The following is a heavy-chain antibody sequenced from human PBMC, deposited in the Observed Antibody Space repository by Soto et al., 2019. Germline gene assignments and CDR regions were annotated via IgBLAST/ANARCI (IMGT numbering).Heavy chain of an antibody. Sequence: ASVKVSCKASGYSFSFYGINWVRQAPGQGLEWMGWINPSDGNRNFAQKFQGRVTMTTDTSTSTVYMDLRSLRSDDTAVYYCAREGEMPYYYYGLDVWGQGTTVTVSS. CDR3: AREGEMPYYYYGLDV. D-gene: IGHD3-16*01. V-gene: IGHV1-18*01. CDR1: GYSFSFYG. CDR2: INPSDGNR. J-gene: IGHJ6*02.